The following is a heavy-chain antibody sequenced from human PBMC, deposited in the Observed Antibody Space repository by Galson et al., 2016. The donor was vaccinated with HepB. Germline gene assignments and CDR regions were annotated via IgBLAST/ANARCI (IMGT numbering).Heavy chain of an antibody. Sequence: SLRLSCAASGFIFNAYGVHWVRQAPGKGLEWVAVISYDGRNTYYADSVKGRFTISRDNSKNTLYLEMSSLRVEDTAVYYCARDAPLGGATHPPHYYFDKWGQGTLVTVSS. V-gene: IGHV3-30*15. D-gene: IGHD1-26*01. CDR3: ARDAPLGGATHPPHYYFDK. CDR2: ISYDGRNT. CDR1: GFIFNAYG. J-gene: IGHJ4*02.